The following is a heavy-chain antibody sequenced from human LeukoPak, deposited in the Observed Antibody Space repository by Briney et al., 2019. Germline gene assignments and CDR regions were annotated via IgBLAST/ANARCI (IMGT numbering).Heavy chain of an antibody. CDR1: GGSISSSTYY. D-gene: IGHD1-14*01. Sequence: SETLSLTCTVSGGSISSSTYYWGWIRQPPGKGLEWIGTISYSGSTYYKPSLKSRVTISVDTSKNQFSLKLSSVTAADTAVYYCAGLIRPGWFDPWGQGTLVTVSS. J-gene: IGHJ5*02. CDR3: AGLIRPGWFDP. CDR2: ISYSGST. V-gene: IGHV4-39*01.